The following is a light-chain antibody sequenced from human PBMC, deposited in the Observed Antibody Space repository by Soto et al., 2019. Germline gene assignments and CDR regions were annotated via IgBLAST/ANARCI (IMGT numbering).Light chain of an antibody. Sequence: DIQMTQSPSTLSASVGDRVTITCRASESISSWLAWYQQKPGKAPKLLMYKASSLESGVPSRFSGSGSGTEFTLTISSLQPDYFATYYCQQYYDYRTFGQGTKVEIK. J-gene: IGKJ1*01. CDR2: KAS. CDR3: QQYYDYRT. V-gene: IGKV1-5*03. CDR1: ESISSW.